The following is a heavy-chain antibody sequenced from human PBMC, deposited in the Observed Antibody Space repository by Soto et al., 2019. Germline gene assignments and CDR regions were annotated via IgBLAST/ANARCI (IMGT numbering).Heavy chain of an antibody. CDR2: IDYKGNT. CDR3: ARDYYGDYYFDS. CDR1: GGSIGTHY. J-gene: IGHJ4*02. Sequence: SETLSLTCTVSGGSIGTHYWNWVRQPPGKGLEWIGYIDYKGNTKYNPSLKSRVTTSVDTSNNQFSLNLNSVTAADTAVYHCARDYYGDYYFDSWGQGILVTVSS. D-gene: IGHD4-17*01. V-gene: IGHV4-59*11.